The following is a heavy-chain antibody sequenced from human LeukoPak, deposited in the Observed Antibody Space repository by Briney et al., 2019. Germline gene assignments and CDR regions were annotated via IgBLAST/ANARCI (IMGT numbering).Heavy chain of an antibody. CDR1: GYTFTSYG. CDR2: MNPNSGNT. D-gene: IGHD3-10*01. CDR3: ARAGYYYGSGYYYMDV. Sequence: ASVKVSCKASGYTFTSYGISWVRQATGQGLEWMGWMNPNSGNTGYAQKFQGRVTMTRNTSISTAYMELSSLRSEDTAVYYCARAGYYYGSGYYYMDVWGKGTTVTISS. V-gene: IGHV1-8*02. J-gene: IGHJ6*03.